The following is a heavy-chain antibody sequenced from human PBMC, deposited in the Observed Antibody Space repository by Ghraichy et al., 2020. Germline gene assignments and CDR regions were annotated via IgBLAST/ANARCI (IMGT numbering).Heavy chain of an antibody. CDR1: GYTFTSYG. J-gene: IGHJ6*02. CDR2: ISAYNGNT. Sequence: ASVKVSCKASGYTFTSYGISWVRQAPGQGLEWMGWISAYNGNTNYAQKLQGRVTMTTDTSTSTAYMELRSLRSDDTAVYYCARDRAPGDYFYYGMDVWGQGTTVTVSS. V-gene: IGHV1-18*04. CDR3: ARDRAPGDYFYYGMDV.